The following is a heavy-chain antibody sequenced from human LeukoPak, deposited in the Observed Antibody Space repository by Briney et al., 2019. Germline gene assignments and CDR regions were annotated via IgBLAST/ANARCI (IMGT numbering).Heavy chain of an antibody. Sequence: GGSLRLSCAASGVTFSSFWMSWVRQARGKGLEWVANIKQDGSERYYVDSVKGRFTISRDNAKNSLYLQMISLRAEDTAVYVCATRAYCGGDCYSYDHWGQGTLVTVSS. D-gene: IGHD2-21*02. V-gene: IGHV3-7*01. CDR1: GVTFSSFW. J-gene: IGHJ4*02. CDR2: IKQDGSER. CDR3: ATRAYCGGDCYSYDH.